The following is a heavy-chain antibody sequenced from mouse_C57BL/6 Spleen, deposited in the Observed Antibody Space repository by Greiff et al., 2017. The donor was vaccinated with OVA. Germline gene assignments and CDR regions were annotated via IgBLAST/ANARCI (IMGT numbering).Heavy chain of an antibody. D-gene: IGHD2-4*01. CDR3: ARRGYDYDGFDY. J-gene: IGHJ2*01. V-gene: IGHV1-55*01. Sequence: QVQLQQPGAELVKPGASVKMSCKASGYTFTSYWITWVKQRPGQGLEWIGDIYPGSGSTNYNEKFKSKATLTVDTSSSTAYMQLSSLTSEDAAVYYCARRGYDYDGFDYWGQGTTLTVSS. CDR2: IYPGSGST. CDR1: GYTFTSYW.